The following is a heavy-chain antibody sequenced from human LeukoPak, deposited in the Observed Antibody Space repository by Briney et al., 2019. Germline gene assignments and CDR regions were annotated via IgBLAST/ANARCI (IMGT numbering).Heavy chain of an antibody. Sequence: GGSLRLSCAASGFTFSSYAMSWVRQAPGKGLEWVSAISGSGGSTYYADSVKGRFTISRDNSKNTLYLQMNSLRAEDTAVYYCAKEHVEVVAATSYPYNWFDPWGQGTLVTVSS. CDR1: GFTFSSYA. CDR3: AKEHVEVVAATSYPYNWFDP. D-gene: IGHD2-15*01. CDR2: ISGSGGST. V-gene: IGHV3-23*01. J-gene: IGHJ5*02.